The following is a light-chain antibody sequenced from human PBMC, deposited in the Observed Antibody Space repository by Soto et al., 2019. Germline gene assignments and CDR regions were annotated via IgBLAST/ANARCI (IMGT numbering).Light chain of an antibody. CDR3: QQYGSSPS. CDR1: PSVSGSN. J-gene: IGKJ4*01. Sequence: IVLTQSPGTLSLSPGERATLSCRASPSVSGSNLAWYQQKPGQAPRLVIYGASSRATGIPDRFSGSGSGTDFILTISRLEPEDFTVYYCQQYGSSPSFGGGTKVDIK. V-gene: IGKV3-20*01. CDR2: GAS.